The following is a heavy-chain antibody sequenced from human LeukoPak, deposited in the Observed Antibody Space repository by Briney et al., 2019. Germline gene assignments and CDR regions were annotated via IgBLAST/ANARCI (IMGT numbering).Heavy chain of an antibody. J-gene: IGHJ4*02. V-gene: IGHV4-59*02. D-gene: IGHD3-3*01. CDR2: IYYNGYT. CDR1: GNSVSSVY. Sequence: SETLSLTCNVSGNSVSSVYWSWIRQPPGKGLEWIGYIYYNGYTDYNPSLKSRVTISVDTSKNQLSLHMSSVTAADTAVYYCARRPYYDFWSGSRGFDYWGQGTLVTVSS. CDR3: ARRPYYDFWSGSRGFDY.